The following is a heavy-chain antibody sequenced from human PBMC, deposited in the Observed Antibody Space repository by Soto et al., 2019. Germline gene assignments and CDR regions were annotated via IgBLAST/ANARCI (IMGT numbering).Heavy chain of an antibody. CDR2: ISGSGGST. Sequence: EVQLLESGGGLVQPGGSLRLSCAASGFTFSSHAMSWVRQAPGKGLEWVSAISGSGGSTYYADSVKGRFTISRDNSKNTLYLQMNSLRAEDTAVYYCAKDPVAVAGTSLNFDYWGQGTLVTVSS. D-gene: IGHD6-19*01. J-gene: IGHJ4*02. V-gene: IGHV3-23*01. CDR1: GFTFSSHA. CDR3: AKDPVAVAGTSLNFDY.